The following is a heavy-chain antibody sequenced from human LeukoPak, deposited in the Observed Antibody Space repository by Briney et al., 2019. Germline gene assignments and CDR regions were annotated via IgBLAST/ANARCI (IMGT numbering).Heavy chain of an antibody. D-gene: IGHD3-22*01. V-gene: IGHV4-59*08. Sequence: SETLSLTCTVSGGSISSYYWSWVRQPPGKGLEWIGYIYSSGSTNYNPSLKSRVTISVDTSKNQFSLKLSSVTAPDTAVYYCAKTLSYYYDSSGDAFDIWGQGTMVTVSS. J-gene: IGHJ3*02. CDR2: IYSSGST. CDR3: AKTLSYYYDSSGDAFDI. CDR1: GGSISSYY.